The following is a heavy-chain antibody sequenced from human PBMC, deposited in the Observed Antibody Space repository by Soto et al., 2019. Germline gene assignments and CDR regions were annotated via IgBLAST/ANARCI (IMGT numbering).Heavy chain of an antibody. CDR3: ARDYVLLTYYGMDV. CDR2: ISSSGSTT. D-gene: IGHD3-16*01. J-gene: IGHJ6*02. V-gene: IGHV3-48*03. CDR1: GFTFSSYE. Sequence: GGSLRLSCAASGFTFSSYEMNWVRQAPGKGLEWVSYISSSGSTTYYADSVKGRFTISRDNAKNSLYLQMNSLRAEDTAVYYCARDYVLLTYYGMDVWGQGTTVTVSS.